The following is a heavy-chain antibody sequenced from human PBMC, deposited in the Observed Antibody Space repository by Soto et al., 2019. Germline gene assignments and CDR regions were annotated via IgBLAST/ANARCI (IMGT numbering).Heavy chain of an antibody. CDR2: SYSGGSS. V-gene: IGHV3-53*02. Sequence: EVQLVETGGGLIQPGGSLRLSCAASGFTISSNAMTWVRQAPGKGLEWVSVSYSGGSSDYADSVKGRFTISRDNSKNTLSLQMNSLRAEDTAVYYCARVSGYSYCHFDYCGQGTPVTVSS. J-gene: IGHJ4*02. CDR3: ARVSGYSYCHFDY. CDR1: GFTISSNA. D-gene: IGHD5-18*01.